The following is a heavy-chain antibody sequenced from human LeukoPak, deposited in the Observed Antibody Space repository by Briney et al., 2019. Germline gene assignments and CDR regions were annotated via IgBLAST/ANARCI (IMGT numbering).Heavy chain of an antibody. Sequence: SGGSLRLSCAVSGFTFSSYAMSWVRQAPGKGLEWVSAIGNSGGSTYYADSVKGRFTISRDNSKNTLYLQMSSLRAEDTAVYYCARQLGYCSDGTCYFDYWGQGTLVTVSS. J-gene: IGHJ4*02. V-gene: IGHV3-23*01. CDR2: IGNSGGST. CDR1: GFTFSSYA. D-gene: IGHD2-15*01. CDR3: ARQLGYCSDGTCYFDY.